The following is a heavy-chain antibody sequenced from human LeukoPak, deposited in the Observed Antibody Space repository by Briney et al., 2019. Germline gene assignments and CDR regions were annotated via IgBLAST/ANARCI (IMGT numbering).Heavy chain of an antibody. D-gene: IGHD5-12*01. J-gene: IGHJ6*03. V-gene: IGHV4-4*07. Sequence: PSETLSLTCTVSGGSISSYYWSWIRQPAGKGLEWIGRIHSSGSTNYNPSLKSRVTMSVDTSKNQFSLKLSSVTAADTAVYYCARDGSDYADYYYYYYMDVWGKGTTVTVPS. CDR2: IHSSGST. CDR3: ARDGSDYADYYYYYYMDV. CDR1: GGSISSYY.